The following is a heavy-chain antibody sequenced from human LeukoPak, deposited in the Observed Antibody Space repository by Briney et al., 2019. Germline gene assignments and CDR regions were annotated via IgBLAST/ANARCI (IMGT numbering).Heavy chain of an antibody. CDR2: IKSETYGGTA. Sequence: GGSLRLSCAASGFTFTSYWMTWVRQAPGKGLEWVGRIKSETYGGTADYAAPVKGRFTISRDDSRNTLYLQMNSLKTEDTAVYYCTTGGYSGYDFNRWGQGTLVTVSS. D-gene: IGHD5-12*01. CDR1: GFTFTSYW. CDR3: TTGGYSGYDFNR. V-gene: IGHV3-15*01. J-gene: IGHJ5*02.